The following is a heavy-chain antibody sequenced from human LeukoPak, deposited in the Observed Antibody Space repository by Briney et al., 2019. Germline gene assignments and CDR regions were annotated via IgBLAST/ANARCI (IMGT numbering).Heavy chain of an antibody. J-gene: IGHJ4*02. D-gene: IGHD3-10*01. Sequence: GESLKISCKGSGYTFTSYGISWVRQAPGQGLEWMGWISAYNGNTNYAQKLQGRVTMTTDTSTSTAYMELRSLRSDDTAVYYCARDYYGSGRGDYWGQGTLVTVSS. CDR1: GYTFTSYG. CDR2: ISAYNGNT. V-gene: IGHV1-18*01. CDR3: ARDYYGSGRGDY.